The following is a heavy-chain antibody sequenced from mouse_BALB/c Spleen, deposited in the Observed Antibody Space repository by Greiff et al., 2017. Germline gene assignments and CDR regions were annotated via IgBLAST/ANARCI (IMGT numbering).Heavy chain of an antibody. CDR3: AREEGNYVRFAY. CDR1: GFTFSSYA. Sequence: EVKLMESGGGLVKPGGSLKLSCAASGFTFSSYAMSWVRQTPEKRLEWVASISSGGSTYYPDSVKGRFTISRDNARNILYLQMSSLRSEDTAMYYCAREEGNYVRFAYWGQGTLVTVSA. J-gene: IGHJ3*01. V-gene: IGHV5-6-5*01. D-gene: IGHD2-1*01. CDR2: ISSGGST.